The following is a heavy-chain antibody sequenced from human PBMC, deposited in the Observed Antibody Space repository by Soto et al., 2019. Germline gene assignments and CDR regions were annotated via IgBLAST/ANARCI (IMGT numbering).Heavy chain of an antibody. D-gene: IGHD2-2*01. J-gene: IGHJ3*02. CDR1: GYTFTSYD. CDR3: ARGRGYCSSTSCRHAFDI. Sequence: ASVKVSCKASGYTFTSYDINWVRQATGQGLEWMGWMNPNSGNTGYAQKFQGRVTMTRNISISTAYMELSSLRSEDTAVYYCARGRGYCSSTSCRHAFDIWGQGTMVTVSS. V-gene: IGHV1-8*01. CDR2: MNPNSGNT.